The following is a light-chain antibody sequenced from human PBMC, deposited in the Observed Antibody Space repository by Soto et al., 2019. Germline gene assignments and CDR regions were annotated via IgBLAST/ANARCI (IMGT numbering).Light chain of an antibody. CDR2: AAS. J-gene: IGKJ1*01. CDR3: QQSYSTPPG. CDR1: QSISSY. Sequence: DIQMTQSPSSLSASVGDRVTITCRASQSISSYLNWYQQKPEKAPKLLIYAASSLQSGVPSRFSGSGSGTDFTLTISSLPPEDFATYYCQQSYSTPPGFGQGTKVEIK. V-gene: IGKV1-39*01.